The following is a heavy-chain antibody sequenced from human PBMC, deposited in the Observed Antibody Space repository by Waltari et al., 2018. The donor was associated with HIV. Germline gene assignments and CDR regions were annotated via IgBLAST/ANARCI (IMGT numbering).Heavy chain of an antibody. CDR1: GFRFDDYA. Sequence: EVQLVESGGGLVQPGRSLRLSCTASGFRFDDYAMHWVRQAPGKGLEWVSGISWSSGSTGYADSVKGRFTISRDNAKNSLYLQMNSLRPEDTALYYCAKDSKRGSSWYYYIDDWGQGTLVTVSS. V-gene: IGHV3-9*01. CDR2: ISWSSGST. J-gene: IGHJ4*02. D-gene: IGHD6-13*01. CDR3: AKDSKRGSSWYYYIDD.